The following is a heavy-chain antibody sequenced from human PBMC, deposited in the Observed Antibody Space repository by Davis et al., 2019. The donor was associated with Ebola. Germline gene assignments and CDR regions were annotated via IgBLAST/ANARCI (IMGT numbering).Heavy chain of an antibody. D-gene: IGHD5-18*01. V-gene: IGHV3-53*01. Sequence: GGSLRLSCAASGFTVSSNYMSWVRQAPGKGLEWVSVIYSGGSRYYADSVKGRFTISRDNSKNTLYLQMNSLRAEDTAVYYCAKNLGIQLWTYYYYGMDVWGQGTTVTVSS. CDR1: GFTVSSNY. CDR3: AKNLGIQLWTYYYYGMDV. J-gene: IGHJ6*02. CDR2: IYSGGSR.